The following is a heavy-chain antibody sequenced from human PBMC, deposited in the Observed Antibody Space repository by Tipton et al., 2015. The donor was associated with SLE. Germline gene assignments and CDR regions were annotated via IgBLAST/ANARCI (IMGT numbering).Heavy chain of an antibody. Sequence: TLSLTCTVSGGSISSHYWSWFRQHPGKGLEWIGYIYYSGSTYYNPSLKSRVTISVDTSKNQFSLKLSSVTAADTAVYYCARVGTVTAALFDYWGQGTLVTVSS. J-gene: IGHJ4*02. D-gene: IGHD4-17*01. V-gene: IGHV4-59*08. CDR3: ARVGTVTAALFDY. CDR1: GGSISSHY. CDR2: IYYSGST.